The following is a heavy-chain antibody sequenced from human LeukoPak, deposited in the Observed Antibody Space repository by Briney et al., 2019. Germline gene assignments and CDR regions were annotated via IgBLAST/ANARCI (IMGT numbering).Heavy chain of an antibody. CDR2: IKQDGSEK. V-gene: IGHV3-7*01. Sequence: GGSLRLPCAASGFTFSSYWMSWVRQAPGKGLEWVANIKQDGSEKYYVDSVKGRFTISRDNAKNSLYLQMNSLRAEDTAVYYCARPQSIAARPYYYYYGMDVWGQGTTVTVSS. CDR3: ARPQSIAARPYYYYYGMDV. J-gene: IGHJ6*02. CDR1: GFTFSSYW. D-gene: IGHD6-6*01.